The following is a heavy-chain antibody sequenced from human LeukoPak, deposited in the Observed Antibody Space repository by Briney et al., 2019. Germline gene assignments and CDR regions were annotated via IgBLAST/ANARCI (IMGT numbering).Heavy chain of an antibody. D-gene: IGHD1-1*01. Sequence: GGSLRLSCAASGFPFSNYWMYWVRQAPGKGLVWVSRINSDGSSTIYADSVKGRFTISRDNAKNTLYLQMNSLRAEDTAVYYCARGVAAIGKSPDYWGQVTLVTASS. CDR2: INSDGSST. J-gene: IGHJ4*02. V-gene: IGHV3-74*01. CDR1: GFPFSNYW. CDR3: ARGVAAIGKSPDY.